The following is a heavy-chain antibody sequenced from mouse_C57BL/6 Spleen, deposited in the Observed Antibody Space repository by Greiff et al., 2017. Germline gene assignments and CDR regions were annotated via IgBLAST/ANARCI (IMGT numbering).Heavy chain of an antibody. D-gene: IGHD2-2*01. J-gene: IGHJ4*01. CDR3: ARVDGYDGYAMDY. CDR2: INPNNGGT. CDR1: GYTFTDYY. V-gene: IGHV1-26*01. Sequence: VQLQQSGPELVKPGASVKISCKASGYTFTDYYMNWVKQSHGKSLEWIGDINPNNGGTSYNQKFKGKATLTVDKSSSTAYMELRSLTSEDSAVYYCARVDGYDGYAMDYWGQGTSVTVSS.